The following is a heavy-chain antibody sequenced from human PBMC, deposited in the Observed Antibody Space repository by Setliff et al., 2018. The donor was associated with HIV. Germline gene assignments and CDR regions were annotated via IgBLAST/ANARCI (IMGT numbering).Heavy chain of an antibody. CDR1: GGSISSRNFY. V-gene: IGHV4-39*07. J-gene: IGHJ4*02. CDR2: IAYTGSG. CDR3: AREVRWELPQGFDH. Sequence: SETLSLTCTVSGGSISSRNFYWGWIRQPPGKGLEWIGSIAYTGSGYYNSSLKSRVTISVDTSRNECSLKLTSVTAADTAVYYCAREVRWELPQGFDHWGQRSQVTVSS. D-gene: IGHD1-26*01.